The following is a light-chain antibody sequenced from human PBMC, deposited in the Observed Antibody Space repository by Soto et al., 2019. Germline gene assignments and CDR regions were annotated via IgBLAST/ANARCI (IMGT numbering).Light chain of an antibody. CDR3: QQRSNWPGT. J-gene: IGKJ1*01. CDR2: DAS. Sequence: EIGLTQSPATLSLSPGERATLSCRASQSFLSSLAWYQQHPGQAPRLLIYDASNRATGIPARFSGSGSGTDFTLTISSLEAKDFAVYYCQQRSNWPGTFGQGTKVDI. CDR1: QSFLSS. V-gene: IGKV3-11*01.